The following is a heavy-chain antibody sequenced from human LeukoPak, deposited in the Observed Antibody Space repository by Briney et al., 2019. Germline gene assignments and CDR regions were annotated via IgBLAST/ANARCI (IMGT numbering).Heavy chain of an antibody. J-gene: IGHJ4*02. CDR3: ARGEEYYKCGNY. D-gene: IGHD2/OR15-2a*01. CDR2: IYYSGST. V-gene: IGHV4-39*01. Sequence: PSETLSLTCTVSGGSISSSSYYWGWIRQPPGKGLEWIGSIYYSGSTYYNPSLKSRVTISVDTSKNQFSLKMSSVTAADTAIYYCARGEEYYKCGNYWGQGTLVTVSS. CDR1: GGSISSSSYY.